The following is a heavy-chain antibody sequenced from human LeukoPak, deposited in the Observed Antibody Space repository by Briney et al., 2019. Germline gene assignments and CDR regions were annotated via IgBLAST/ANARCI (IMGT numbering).Heavy chain of an antibody. D-gene: IGHD3-22*01. CDR1: GYIFTSFG. Sequence: GASVKVSCKASGYIFTSFGISWVRQAPGQGLEWMGWISGYNGNTKYVQKFQGRVTMTTDTSTSTAYMELRSLRSDDTAVYYCARGGRHRYYYDRSGNYGSWFDPWGQGTLVTVSS. V-gene: IGHV1-18*01. CDR3: ARGGRHRYYYDRSGNYGSWFDP. CDR2: ISGYNGNT. J-gene: IGHJ5*02.